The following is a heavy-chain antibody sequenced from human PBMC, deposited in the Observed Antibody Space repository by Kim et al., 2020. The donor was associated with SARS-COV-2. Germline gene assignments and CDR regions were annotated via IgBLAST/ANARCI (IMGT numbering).Heavy chain of an antibody. CDR3: ARGSLVWSGYHYYYYGMDV. CDR2: INHSGST. V-gene: IGHV4-34*01. CDR1: GGSFSGYY. J-gene: IGHJ6*02. Sequence: SETLSLTCAVYGGSFSGYYWSWIRQPPGKGLEWIGEINHSGSTNYNPSLKSRVTISVDTSKNQFSLKLSSVTAADTAVYYCARGSLVWSGYHYYYYGMDVWGQGTTVTVSS. D-gene: IGHD3-3*01.